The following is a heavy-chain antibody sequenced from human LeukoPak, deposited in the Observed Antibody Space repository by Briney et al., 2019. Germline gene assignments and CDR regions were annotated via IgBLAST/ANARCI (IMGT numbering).Heavy chain of an antibody. CDR2: ISSSGSTI. J-gene: IGHJ4*02. V-gene: IGHV3-48*03. CDR1: GFTFSSYE. Sequence: GGSLRLSCAASGFTFSSYEMNWVRQAPGKGLEWVSYISSSGSTIYYADSVKGRFTISRDNAKNSLYLQMNSLRAEDTAVYYCARGGPAVLRYFDWYHRSHHFDYWGQGTLVTVSS. CDR3: ARGGPAVLRYFDWYHRSHHFDY. D-gene: IGHD3-9*01.